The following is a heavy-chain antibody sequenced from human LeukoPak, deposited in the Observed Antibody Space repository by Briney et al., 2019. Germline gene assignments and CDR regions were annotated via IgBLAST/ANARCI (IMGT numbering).Heavy chain of an antibody. CDR3: AKDRRQLVMGVAYYYYMDV. D-gene: IGHD6-6*01. V-gene: IGHV3-33*06. CDR1: GVTFSSYG. CDR2: IRYDGSNE. J-gene: IGHJ6*03. Sequence: PGRTLRLSCAASGVTFSSYGMHWVRQAPGKGREWVAAIRYDGSNENYAHSVKGRFIISRDNSKNTLYLQMHRLRAEDTAVYYCAKDRRQLVMGVAYYYYMDVWGKGTTVTVSS.